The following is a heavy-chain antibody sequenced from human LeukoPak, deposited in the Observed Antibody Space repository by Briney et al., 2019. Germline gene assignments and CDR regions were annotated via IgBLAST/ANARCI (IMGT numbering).Heavy chain of an antibody. J-gene: IGHJ4*02. CDR3: ARDPLTARGYFDY. D-gene: IGHD3-16*01. V-gene: IGHV3-30-3*01. CDR2: ISYDGSNK. CDR1: GITFRTYT. Sequence: GGSLRLSCAASGITFRTYTMHWVRQAPGEGLEWVAVISYDGSNKYYADSVKGRFTISRDNSKNTLYLQMNSLRAEDTAVYYCARDPLTARGYFDYWGQGTLVTVSS.